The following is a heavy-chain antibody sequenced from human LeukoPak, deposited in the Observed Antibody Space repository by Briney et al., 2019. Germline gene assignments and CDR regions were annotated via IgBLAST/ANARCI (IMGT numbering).Heavy chain of an antibody. Sequence: SETLSLTCTVSGCSISSAGYYWSWIPQHPGKGLEWIGYIYYSGSTYYNPSLKSRVIISVDTSKNQFSLKLSSVTAADSAVYYCARAQSSWFDYWGQGTLVTVSS. CDR3: ARAQSSWFDY. CDR1: GCSISSAGYY. V-gene: IGHV4-31*03. D-gene: IGHD2-2*01. CDR2: IYYSGST. J-gene: IGHJ4*02.